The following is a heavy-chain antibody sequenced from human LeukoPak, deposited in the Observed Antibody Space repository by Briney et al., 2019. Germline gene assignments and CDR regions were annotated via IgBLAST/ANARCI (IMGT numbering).Heavy chain of an antibody. CDR2: IRGSGGST. Sequence: GGSLRLSCAASGFTFSSYAMSWVRQAPGKGLEWVSAIRGSGGSTYYADSVKGRFTISRDNSKNPLYLQMNSLRAEDTAVYYCARTQTRFKQYCSSTSCPIEDYWGQGTLVTVSS. D-gene: IGHD2-2*01. V-gene: IGHV3-23*01. CDR1: GFTFSSYA. J-gene: IGHJ4*02. CDR3: ARTQTRFKQYCSSTSCPIEDY.